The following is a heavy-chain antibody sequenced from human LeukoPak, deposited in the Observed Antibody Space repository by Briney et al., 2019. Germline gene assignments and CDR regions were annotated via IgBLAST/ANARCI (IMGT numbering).Heavy chain of an antibody. D-gene: IGHD6-13*01. CDR2: IKSKAGGGTP. CDR3: ATIRDSGSWALDY. J-gene: IGHJ4*02. V-gene: IGHV3-15*01. CDR1: GFTFIDAW. Sequence: GGSLRLSCAASGFTFIDAWMSWVRQAPGKGLEWVGRIKSKAGGGTPDYAAPVKGRFTISRDDSQNTLYVRMDSLTTDDTAVYYCATIRDSGSWALDYWGQGTLVTVSS.